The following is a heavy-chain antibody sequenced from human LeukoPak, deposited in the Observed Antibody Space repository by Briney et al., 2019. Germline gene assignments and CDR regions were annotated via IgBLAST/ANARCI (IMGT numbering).Heavy chain of an antibody. CDR2: IYHSGST. J-gene: IGHJ6*02. Sequence: PSGTLSLTCVVSGGSISSSNWWSWVRQPPGKGLEWIGEIYHSGSTNYNPSLKSRVTISVDTSKNQFSLKLSSVTAADTAVYYCARAPRDYYYGMDVWGQGTTVTVSS. V-gene: IGHV4-4*02. CDR1: GGSISSSNW. D-gene: IGHD3-10*01. CDR3: ARAPRDYYYGMDV.